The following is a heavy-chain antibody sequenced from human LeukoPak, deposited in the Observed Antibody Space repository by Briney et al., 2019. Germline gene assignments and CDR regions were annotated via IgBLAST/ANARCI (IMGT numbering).Heavy chain of an antibody. CDR1: GFTFSNYG. CDR3: AREESSLVLGGLAY. V-gene: IGHV3-30*02. D-gene: IGHD6-13*01. Sequence: GGSLRLSCAAPGFTFSNYGIHWVRQAPGKGLEWVTFIQTDGNTKYYADSVRGRFTISRDNSKNTVSLQMNSLRAEDTAVYYCAREESSLVLGGLAYWGQGTLVTVSS. J-gene: IGHJ4*02. CDR2: IQTDGNTK.